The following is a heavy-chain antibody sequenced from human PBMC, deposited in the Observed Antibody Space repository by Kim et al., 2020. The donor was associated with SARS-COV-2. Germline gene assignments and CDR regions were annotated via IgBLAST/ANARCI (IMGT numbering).Heavy chain of an antibody. CDR1: GFTFSRYA. CDR3: AKDSGNDHGDQWDY. CDR2: ISGSGGRT. J-gene: IGHJ4*02. V-gene: IGHV3-23*01. D-gene: IGHD4-17*01. Sequence: GGSLRLSCVASGFTFSRYAMTWVRQAPGKGLEWVSAISGSGGRTYYADSVKGRFTISRDSSKNTLYVQMNSLRNEDTAVYYCAKDSGNDHGDQWDYWGQGTLVTVSS.